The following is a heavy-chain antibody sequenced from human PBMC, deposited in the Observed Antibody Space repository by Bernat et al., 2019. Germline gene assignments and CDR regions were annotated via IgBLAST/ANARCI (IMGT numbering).Heavy chain of an antibody. Sequence: EVQLVQSGAEVKKPGESLRISCKGSGYSFTSYWISWVRQMPGKGRDWMGRIDPSDSYTNSSPSSQGHVTITADKSISTAYLQWSRLKAAGTAMYYCARHDDGYNPSDYWGQGTLVTVSS. D-gene: IGHD5-24*01. CDR3: ARHDDGYNPSDY. J-gene: IGHJ4*02. V-gene: IGHV5-10-1*01. CDR1: GYSFTSYW. CDR2: IDPSDSYT.